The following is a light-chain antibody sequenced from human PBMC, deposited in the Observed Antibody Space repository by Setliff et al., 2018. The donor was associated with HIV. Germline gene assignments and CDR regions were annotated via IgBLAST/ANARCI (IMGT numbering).Light chain of an antibody. CDR3: SSYAISNTLP. J-gene: IGLJ1*01. CDR1: SSSGGGYSY. V-gene: IGLV2-14*01. Sequence: QSALAQPASVSGSPGQSITISCTGTSSSGGGYSYVSWYQQHPGKAPKLIIYEVRNRPSGVSNRFSGSKSGNTASLTISGLQAEDEADYYCSSYAISNTLPFGTGTKVTVL. CDR2: EVR.